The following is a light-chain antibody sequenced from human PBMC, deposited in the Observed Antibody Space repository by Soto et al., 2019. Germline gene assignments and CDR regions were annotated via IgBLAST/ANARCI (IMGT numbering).Light chain of an antibody. V-gene: IGKV3D-15*01. CDR3: QQSFVPPRT. Sequence: EIVMTQSPATLSVSPGETTRLSCRASQSINSDVAWYQQKVGQTPRLLIHGASTRATGIAARFSGSGSGTDFTLTIDSLQPEDFATYYCQQSFVPPRTFGQGTKVEIK. CDR1: QSINSD. CDR2: GAS. J-gene: IGKJ1*01.